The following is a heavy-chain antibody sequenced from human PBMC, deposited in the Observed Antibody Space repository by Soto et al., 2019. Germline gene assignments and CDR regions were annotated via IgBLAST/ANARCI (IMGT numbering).Heavy chain of an antibody. CDR2: ISAYNGNT. CDR3: ARAYCRGGSGSGYFDL. Sequence: QVQLVQSGAGVKKHGASVKVYCTASVYTFTRYGISWVRQAPGQGLEWMGWISAYNGNTHDAQKLQGRVTMTTDTSTSTAYMELRCLRSNDTAVYYCARAYCRGGSGSGYFDLCCRGTLVTVAS. CDR1: VYTFTRYG. J-gene: IGHJ2*01. D-gene: IGHD2-15*01. V-gene: IGHV1-18*01.